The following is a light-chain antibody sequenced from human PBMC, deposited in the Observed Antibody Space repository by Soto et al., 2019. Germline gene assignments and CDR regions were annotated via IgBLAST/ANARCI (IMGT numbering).Light chain of an antibody. CDR2: EGT. Sequence: QSALTQPASVSGSPGQSITISCTGTRRDVGTYNFVSWYQQHPGKAPKLMIYEGTKRPSGVSNRFSGSKSGNTASLTISGLQAEDEADYYCCSYAGSSTFVVFGGGTKVTVL. J-gene: IGLJ2*01. V-gene: IGLV2-23*03. CDR1: RRDVGTYNF. CDR3: CSYAGSSTFVV.